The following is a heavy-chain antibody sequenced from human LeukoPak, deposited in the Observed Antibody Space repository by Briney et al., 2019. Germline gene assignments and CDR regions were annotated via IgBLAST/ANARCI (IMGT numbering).Heavy chain of an antibody. CDR2: IYYSGST. CDR1: GGSISSGDYY. Sequence: SQTLSLTCTVSGGSISSGDYYWSWIRQPPGKGLEWIGYIYYSGSTYYNPSLKSRVTISVDTSKNQFSLKLSSATAADTAVYYCARVRSGWASGFDYWGQGTLVTVSS. V-gene: IGHV4-30-4*01. CDR3: ARVRSGWASGFDY. D-gene: IGHD6-19*01. J-gene: IGHJ4*02.